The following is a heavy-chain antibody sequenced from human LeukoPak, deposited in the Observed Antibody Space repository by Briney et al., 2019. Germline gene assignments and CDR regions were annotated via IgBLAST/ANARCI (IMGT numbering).Heavy chain of an antibody. CDR2: VHQRGNI. V-gene: IGHV4-39*01. CDR1: GGSFYNEMFY. J-gene: IGHJ5*02. Sequence: SETLSRTCTVSGGSFYNEMFYWAWIRQPPGKGLQWIASVHQRGNIYDNPSLKNRVIISLDTSKNQFFLTLSSVTAADVAVYYCARQAGIGFDLWGQGTLVGVSS. CDR3: ARQAGIGFDL. D-gene: IGHD3-10*01.